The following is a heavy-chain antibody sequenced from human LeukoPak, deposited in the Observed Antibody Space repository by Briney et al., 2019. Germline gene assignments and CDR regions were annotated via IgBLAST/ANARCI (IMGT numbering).Heavy chain of an antibody. D-gene: IGHD5-24*01. Sequence: PGRSLRLSCAASGFTFSSYAMHWVRQAPGKGLEWVAVISYDGRNNYYIDSVKGRFTISRDNSKNTLYLQMNSLRAEDTAVYYCAKRGGDGNNLSTHAFDYWGQGTLVTVSS. CDR2: ISYDGRNN. CDR3: AKRGGDGNNLSTHAFDY. V-gene: IGHV3-30*18. CDR1: GFTFSSYA. J-gene: IGHJ4*02.